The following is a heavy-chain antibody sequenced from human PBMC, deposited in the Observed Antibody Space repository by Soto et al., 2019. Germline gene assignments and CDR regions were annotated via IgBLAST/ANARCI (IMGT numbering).Heavy chain of an antibody. Sequence: QVQLAQSGAEVKKPGSSVRVSCQTSRGTFNTSPISWLRQAPGQGLEWLGDILPVFGMVNYAKQFQDRLNLTADESATSVCMEVSRLTPEDTAVYFCATPHLRGRHYDFRSPPTASLYHYGLGVWGQGTTVIVSS. CDR2: ILPVFGMV. V-gene: IGHV1-69*01. D-gene: IGHD3-3*01. J-gene: IGHJ6*02. CDR3: ATPHLRGRHYDFRSPPTASLYHYGLGV. CDR1: RGTFNTSP.